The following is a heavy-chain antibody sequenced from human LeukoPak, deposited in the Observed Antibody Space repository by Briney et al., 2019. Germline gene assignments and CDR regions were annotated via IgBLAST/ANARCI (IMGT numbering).Heavy chain of an antibody. D-gene: IGHD3-10*01. V-gene: IGHV2-5*02. Sequence: VSGPTLVNPTQTLTLTCTFSGFSLSTSGVGVGWIRQPPGKALQWLALIYWDDEKYYSPSLKSRLSISRGTSRNQVVLTMTNMDPLDTGTYFCAHSYYFGSRSYYNVRFAPWGLGTLVSVSS. CDR1: GFSLSTSGVG. CDR2: IYWDDEK. CDR3: AHSYYFGSRSYYNVRFAP. J-gene: IGHJ5*02.